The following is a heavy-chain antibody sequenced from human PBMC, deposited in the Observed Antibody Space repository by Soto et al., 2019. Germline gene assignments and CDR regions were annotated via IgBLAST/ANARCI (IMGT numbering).Heavy chain of an antibody. J-gene: IGHJ4*02. Sequence: SETLSLTCTVSGGSISSGGYYWSWIRQHPGKGLEWIGYIYYSGSTYYNPSLKSRVTISVDTSKNQFSLKLSSVTAADTAVYYCARETTETVYRGFDYWGQGTLVTVSS. CDR3: ARETTETVYRGFDY. V-gene: IGHV4-31*03. CDR1: GGSISSGGYY. CDR2: IYYSGST. D-gene: IGHD4-17*01.